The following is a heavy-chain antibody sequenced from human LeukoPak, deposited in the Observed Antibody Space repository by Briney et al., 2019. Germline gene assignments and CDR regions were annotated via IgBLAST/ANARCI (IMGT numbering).Heavy chain of an antibody. CDR1: GGSFSGYY. CDR3: ARKRKFDC. Sequence: SETLSLTCAVYGGSFSGYYWSWIRQPPGKGLEWIGEINHSGSTNYNPSLKSRVTISVDTSKNQFSLKLRPVTAADTAVYYCARKRKFDCWGQGTLVTVSS. CDR2: INHSGST. J-gene: IGHJ4*02. V-gene: IGHV4-34*01.